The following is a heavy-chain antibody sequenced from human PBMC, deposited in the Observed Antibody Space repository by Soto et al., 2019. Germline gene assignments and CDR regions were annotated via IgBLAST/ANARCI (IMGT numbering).Heavy chain of an antibody. V-gene: IGHV3-7*01. CDR1: GFTFSSAW. J-gene: IGHJ4*02. Sequence: PVWSVRLSCAASGFTFSSAWMNWFRQAPGEGPEWVAYIKPDGTGITYVDSVKGRFTISRDNARNLLYLQMDSLRPEDTAVYYCAIDRGSKCRAYWGQGTPGT. CDR2: IKPDGTGI. D-gene: IGHD3-10*01. CDR3: AIDRGSKCRAY.